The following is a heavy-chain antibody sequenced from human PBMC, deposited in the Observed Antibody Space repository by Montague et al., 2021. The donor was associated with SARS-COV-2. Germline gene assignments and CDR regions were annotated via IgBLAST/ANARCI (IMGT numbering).Heavy chain of an antibody. J-gene: IGHJ4*02. CDR2: ISTSSSNI. CDR1: GFTFSSFN. Sequence: YLRLSFAASGFTFSSFNMNWVRQAPGKGLEWVSFISTSSSNIYYADSVRGRFTISRDKAKNSLYLQMNSLRDEDTAVYYCARERGDYGADGGFDFWGQGTLVTVSS. V-gene: IGHV3-48*02. D-gene: IGHD3-10*01. CDR3: ARERGDYGADGGFDF.